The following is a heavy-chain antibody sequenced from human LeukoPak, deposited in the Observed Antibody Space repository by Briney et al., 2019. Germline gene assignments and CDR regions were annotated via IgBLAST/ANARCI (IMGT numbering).Heavy chain of an antibody. V-gene: IGHV4-4*07. CDR2: IYSSGSS. CDR3: ARGYGDFRVEGRYFHS. CDR1: GGSISSYY. J-gene: IGHJ4*02. Sequence: SETLSLTCTVSGGSISSYYWTWIRQPAGKGLEWIGRIYSSGSSNYNPSLKSRVTLSVDTSKNQFSLNLTSVTAADTAVYYCARGYGDFRVEGRYFHSWGQGTLVTVSS. D-gene: IGHD4-17*01.